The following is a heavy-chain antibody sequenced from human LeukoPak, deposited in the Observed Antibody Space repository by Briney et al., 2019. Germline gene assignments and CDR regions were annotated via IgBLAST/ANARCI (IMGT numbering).Heavy chain of an antibody. CDR3: ARARYGDTYYMDV. CDR2: ISSSGSTI. V-gene: IGHV3-11*04. Sequence: GGSLRLSCAASGLTFSDYYMSWIRQAPGKGLEWVSYISSSGSTIYYADSVKGRFTISRDNAKNSLYLQMNSLRAEDTAVYYCARARYGDTYYMDVWGKGTTVTVSS. J-gene: IGHJ6*03. CDR1: GLTFSDYY. D-gene: IGHD4-17*01.